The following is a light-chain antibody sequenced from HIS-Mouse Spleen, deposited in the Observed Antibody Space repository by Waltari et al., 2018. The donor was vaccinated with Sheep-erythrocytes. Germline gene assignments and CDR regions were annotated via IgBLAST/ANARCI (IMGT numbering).Light chain of an antibody. CDR2: EVS. Sequence: QSALTQPPSASGSPGQSVTIPCLGTSSAVGGYNSVPWYQQHPGKAPKLMIYEVSKRPSGVPDRFSGSKSGNTASLTVSGLQAEDEADYYCSSYAGSNNYVFGTGTKVTVL. V-gene: IGLV2-8*01. CDR3: SSYAGSNNYV. J-gene: IGLJ1*01. CDR1: SSAVGGYNS.